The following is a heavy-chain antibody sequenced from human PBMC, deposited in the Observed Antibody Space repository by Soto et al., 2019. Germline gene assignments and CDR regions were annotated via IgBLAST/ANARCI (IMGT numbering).Heavy chain of an antibody. J-gene: IGHJ4*02. V-gene: IGHV4-39*01. CDR2: MFYGVST. D-gene: IGHD3-3*02. CDR3: ARLPSRHLVDY. CDR1: GSSINSSGYY. Sequence: SETLSLTCTVSGSSINSSGYYWGWIRQPPGKGLELIGSMFYGVSTYYNPSLKSRVTVSVDTSKNQFSLNLRSVTAADTAVYYCARLPSRHLVDYWGQGTLVTVSS.